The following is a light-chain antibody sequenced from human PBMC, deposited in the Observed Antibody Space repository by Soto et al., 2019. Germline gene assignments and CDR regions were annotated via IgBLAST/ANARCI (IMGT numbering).Light chain of an antibody. J-gene: IGLJ3*02. CDR2: EVS. Sequence: QSALTQPASVSGSPGQSITISCTGTSSDVGGYNYVSWYQQHPGKAPKLMISEVSNRPSGVSNRFSGSKSGNTASLTISGLQSEDEADYYCSSFTSVSTWVFGGGTSSPS. CDR3: SSFTSVSTWV. CDR1: SSDVGGYNY. V-gene: IGLV2-14*01.